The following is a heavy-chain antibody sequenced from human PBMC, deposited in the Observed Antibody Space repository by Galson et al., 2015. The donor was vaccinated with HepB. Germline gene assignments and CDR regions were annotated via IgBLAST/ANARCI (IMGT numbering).Heavy chain of an antibody. CDR2: INTDGTIT. CDR3: ARVATIEGAFDY. V-gene: IGHV3-74*01. CDR1: GFTFSSYA. D-gene: IGHD5-12*01. Sequence: SLRLSCAASGFTFSSYAMSWVRQAPGKGLVWVSRINTDGTITNYADFVKGRFTTSRDNAKNTLYLQMSSLRVEDTAVYYCARVATIEGAFDYWGQGTLVTVSS. J-gene: IGHJ4*02.